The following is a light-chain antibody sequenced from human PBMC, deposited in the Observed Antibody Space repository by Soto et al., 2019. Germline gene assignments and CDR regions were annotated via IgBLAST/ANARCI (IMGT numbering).Light chain of an antibody. Sequence: DIQMTQSPSTLSASVGDRVTITCRASQGITNWLAWYQQKPGKAPKLLIYDASGLESGVPSRFTGSGSGTELTLTISSLQPDDCATYYCQQYNSYPWTFGQGTKVEIK. CDR1: QGITNW. CDR3: QQYNSYPWT. V-gene: IGKV1-5*01. J-gene: IGKJ1*01. CDR2: DAS.